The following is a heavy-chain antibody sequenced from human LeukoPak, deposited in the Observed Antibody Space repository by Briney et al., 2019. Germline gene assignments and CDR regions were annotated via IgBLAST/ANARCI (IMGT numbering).Heavy chain of an antibody. CDR3: ARLGLHGSGTYYFFDY. Sequence: GASVKVSCTASGQSLTGYFIHWVRQAPGQGLEWVGRIDPNTGDTIYAQNFQGRVTVTSATSISTAYMELSRLTSDDTTVYFCARLGLHGSGTYYFFDYWAREPWSPSPQ. V-gene: IGHV1-2*06. CDR2: IDPNTGDT. D-gene: IGHD3-10*01. CDR1: GQSLTGYF. J-gene: IGHJ4*02.